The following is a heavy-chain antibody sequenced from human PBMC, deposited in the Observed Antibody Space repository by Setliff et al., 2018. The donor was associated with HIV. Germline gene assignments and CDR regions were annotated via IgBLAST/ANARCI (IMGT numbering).Heavy chain of an antibody. D-gene: IGHD5-12*01. V-gene: IGHV1-3*04. Sequence: GASVKVSCKASGYTFNTYPLHWVRQAPGQRLEWMAWIHTGNGDVKYSQKFQDRVTITRDTSASTAYMELSSLRSEDTAVYYCARDSAIVTTIIDHYYGMDVWGQGTTVTVSS. CDR3: ARDSAIVTTIIDHYYGMDV. CDR1: GYTFNTYP. J-gene: IGHJ6*02. CDR2: IHTGNGDV.